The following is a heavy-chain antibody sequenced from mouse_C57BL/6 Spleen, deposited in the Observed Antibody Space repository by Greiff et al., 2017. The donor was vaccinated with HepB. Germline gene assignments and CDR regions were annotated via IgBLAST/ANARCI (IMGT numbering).Heavy chain of an antibody. V-gene: IGHV1-61*01. CDR3: ARSGYYGSSPLFAY. CDR1: GYTFTSYW. CDR2: IYPSDSET. Sequence: QVQLQQPGAELVRPGSSVKLSCKASGYTFTSYWMDWVKQRPGQGLEWIGNIYPSDSETHYNQKFKDKATLTVDKSSRTAYMQLSSLTSKDSAVYYCARSGYYGSSPLFAYWGQGTTLTVSS. D-gene: IGHD1-1*01. J-gene: IGHJ2*01.